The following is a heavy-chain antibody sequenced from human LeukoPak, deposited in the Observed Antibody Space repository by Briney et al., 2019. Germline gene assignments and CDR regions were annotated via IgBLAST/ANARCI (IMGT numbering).Heavy chain of an antibody. V-gene: IGHV4-4*02. CDR2: IYHSGST. Sequence: SEILSLTCAVSGGSISSSNWWSWVRQPPGKGLEWIGEIYHSGSTNYNPSLKSRVTISVDKSKNQFSLKLSSVTAADTAVYYCASGSSYYDSSGYYSEYFQHWGQGTLVTVSS. D-gene: IGHD3-22*01. CDR1: GGSISSSNW. J-gene: IGHJ1*01. CDR3: ASGSSYYDSSGYYSEYFQH.